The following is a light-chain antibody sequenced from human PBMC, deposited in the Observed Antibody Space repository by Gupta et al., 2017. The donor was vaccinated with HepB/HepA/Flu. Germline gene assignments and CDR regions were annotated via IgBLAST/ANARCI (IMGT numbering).Light chain of an antibody. CDR1: SSDVGGYNY. J-gene: IGLJ1*01. CDR3: CSYAGSYTFPYV. CDR2: DVS. V-gene: IGLV2-11*01. Sequence: QSALTQPRSVSGSPGQSVTISCTGTSSDVGGYNYVSWYQQHPGQAPKLMIYDVSKRPSGVPDRFSGSKSGNTASLTISGLQAEDEADYYCCSYAGSYTFPYVFGTGTKVTVL.